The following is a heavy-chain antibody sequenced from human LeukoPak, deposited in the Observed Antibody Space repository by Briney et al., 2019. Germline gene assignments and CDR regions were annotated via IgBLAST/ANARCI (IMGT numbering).Heavy chain of an antibody. CDR3: ASGGDSSSWYQGGYYFDY. J-gene: IGHJ4*02. V-gene: IGHV1-69*02. Sequence: ASVKVSCKASGATCSSYTIGWVRQAPRQGLEWMGRIIPILGIANYAHELQGRVTITADKSTSTAYMDLSSLRSEDTAVYYCASGGDSSSWYQGGYYFDYWGQGTLVTVSS. CDR1: GATCSSYT. CDR2: IIPILGIA. D-gene: IGHD6-13*01.